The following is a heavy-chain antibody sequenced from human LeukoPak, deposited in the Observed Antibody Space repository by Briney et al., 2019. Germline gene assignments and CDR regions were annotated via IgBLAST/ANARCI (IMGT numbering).Heavy chain of an antibody. V-gene: IGHV3-23*01. Sequence: GGSLRLSCAASGFTFSSYAMSWVRQAPGKGLEWVSIISGSDGSIAYVDSVKGRFTISRDNSKNTLYLQMDSLRDEDTAVYYCATETIGRHYDYWGQGTLLTVSS. CDR1: GFTFSSYA. CDR3: ATETIGRHYDY. D-gene: IGHD1-14*01. J-gene: IGHJ4*02. CDR2: ISGSDGSI.